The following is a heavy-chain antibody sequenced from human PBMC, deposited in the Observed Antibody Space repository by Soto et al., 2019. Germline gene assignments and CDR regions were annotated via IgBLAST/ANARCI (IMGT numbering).Heavy chain of an antibody. V-gene: IGHV1-2*02. CDR2: INPNSGGT. J-gene: IGHJ4*02. CDR1: GYTFTGYY. D-gene: IGHD6-13*01. Sequence: GASVKVSCKASGYTFTGYYMHWVRQAPGQGLEWMGWINPNSGGTNYAQKFQGRVTMTRDTSISTAYMELSRLRSDDTAVYYCARLPGIAAAGTYQPMDDYWGQGTLVTVSS. CDR3: ARLPGIAAAGTYQPMDDY.